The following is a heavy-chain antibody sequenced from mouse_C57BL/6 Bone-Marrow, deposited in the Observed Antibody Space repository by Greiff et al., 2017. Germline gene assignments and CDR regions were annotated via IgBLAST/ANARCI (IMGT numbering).Heavy chain of an antibody. CDR1: GFTFSDFY. D-gene: IGHD2-12*01. CDR3: AKDPDSDYDMDY. J-gene: IGHJ4*01. V-gene: IGHV7-1*01. CDR2: SRHKANDYTT. Sequence: EVKLMESGGGLVQSGRSLRLSCATSGFTFSDFYMEWVRQAPGQGLEWIAASRHKANDYTTEYNASVKGRFIVSRATSTSILYLLKNARRADDTAMGYCAKDPDSDYDMDYWGQGTSVTVSS.